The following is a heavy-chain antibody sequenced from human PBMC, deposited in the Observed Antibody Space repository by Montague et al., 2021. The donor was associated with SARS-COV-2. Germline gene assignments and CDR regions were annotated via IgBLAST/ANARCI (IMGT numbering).Heavy chain of an antibody. CDR3: VCVDTAVVAFDY. CDR2: VHYGGST. V-gene: IGHV4-39*01. D-gene: IGHD5-18*01. J-gene: IGHJ4*02. Sequence: SETLSLTCTVSGGSISGNSYYWGWIRQPPGKGLQRIGGVHYGGSTYYNPSLKSRVTTSVDTSKNQFSLRLSSVTAADTALYYCVCVDTAVVAFDYWGQGTLVTVSS. CDR1: GGSISGNSYY.